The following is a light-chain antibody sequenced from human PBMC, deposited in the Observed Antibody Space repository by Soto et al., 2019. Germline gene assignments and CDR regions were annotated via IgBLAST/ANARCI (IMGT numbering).Light chain of an antibody. CDR2: EVT. Sequence: QSVLTQPASVSGSPRQSITISCTGTASDVGGYNSVSWYQQHPGKAPKLMIYEVTDRPSGVSNRFSGSKSGNTASLTISGLQAEDGADYYCSSYTSSSTLVFGGGTKVTV. CDR3: SSYTSSSTLV. J-gene: IGLJ3*02. V-gene: IGLV2-14*03. CDR1: ASDVGGYNS.